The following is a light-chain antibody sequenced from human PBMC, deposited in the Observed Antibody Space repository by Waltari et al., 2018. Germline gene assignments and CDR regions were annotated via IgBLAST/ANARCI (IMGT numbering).Light chain of an antibody. CDR2: EVH. CDR1: SSDVGNYNL. CDR3: CSYAGLGIYV. V-gene: IGLV2-23*02. Sequence: QSGLTQPASVSGSPGQSITISCTGTSSDVGNYNLVSWYQQYPGKAPKLMFYEVHKRTSGVFDRFSGSKSGNTASLTIYGLQSEDEADYYCCSYAGLGIYVFGTGTKVTVL. J-gene: IGLJ1*01.